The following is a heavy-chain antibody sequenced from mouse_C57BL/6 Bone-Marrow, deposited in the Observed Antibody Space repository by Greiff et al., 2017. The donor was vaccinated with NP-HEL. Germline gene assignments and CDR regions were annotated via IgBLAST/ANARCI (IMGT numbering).Heavy chain of an antibody. J-gene: IGHJ1*03. CDR2: IHPNSGST. CDR3: ARCRSGYFDV. V-gene: IGHV1-64*01. Sequence: QVQLQQPGAELVKPGASVKLSCKASGYTFTSYWMHWVKQRPGQGLEWIGMIHPNSGSTNYNEKFKSKATLTVDKSSSTAYMQLSSLTSEGSAGYYCARCRSGYFDVWGTGTTVTVSS. CDR1: GYTFTSYW.